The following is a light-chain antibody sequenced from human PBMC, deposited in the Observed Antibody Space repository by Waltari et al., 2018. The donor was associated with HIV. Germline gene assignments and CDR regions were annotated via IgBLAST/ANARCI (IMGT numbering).Light chain of an antibody. V-gene: IGKV1-12*01. Sequence: IQMTQSPSYVSASIGGTVTVSCRSNESIGDLLAWYQPRPGEAPRLLIYSASRRESGVSSRFFAFGADTDFTLTVTGLESEDFATYYCQQASSFPHTFGGGTKV. CDR3: QQASSFPHT. CDR1: ESIGDL. J-gene: IGKJ4*01. CDR2: SAS.